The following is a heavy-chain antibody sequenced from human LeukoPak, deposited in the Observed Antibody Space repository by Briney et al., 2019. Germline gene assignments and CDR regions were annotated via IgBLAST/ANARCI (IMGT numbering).Heavy chain of an antibody. D-gene: IGHD2-15*01. CDR3: ARESVVVVAAKAYNWFDP. CDR1: GFTFSSNW. Sequence: GGSLRLSCAASGFTFSSNWMSWVRQAPGKGLEWVANIKQDGSEKYYVDSVKGRFTISRDNAKNSLYLQMNSLRAEDTAVYYCARESVVVVAAKAYNWFDPWGQGTLVTVSS. CDR2: IKQDGSEK. V-gene: IGHV3-7*01. J-gene: IGHJ5*02.